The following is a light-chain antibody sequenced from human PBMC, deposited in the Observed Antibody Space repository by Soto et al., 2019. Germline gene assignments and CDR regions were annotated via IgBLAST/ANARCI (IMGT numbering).Light chain of an antibody. J-gene: IGLJ3*02. V-gene: IGLV2-14*01. CDR2: EVN. Sequence: QSALTQPASVSGSPGQSITISCTGTSSDVGGYNYVSWYQQHPGKAPKLMIYEVNNRPSGVSNRFSGSKSGNTASLTISGLQAEDEADYCCTSYTSSNTPVFGGGTKVTVL. CDR3: TSYTSSNTPV. CDR1: SSDVGGYNY.